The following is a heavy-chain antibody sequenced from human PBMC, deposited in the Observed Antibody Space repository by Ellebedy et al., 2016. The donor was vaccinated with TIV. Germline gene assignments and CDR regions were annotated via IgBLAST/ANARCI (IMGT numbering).Heavy chain of an antibody. D-gene: IGHD1-26*01. CDR3: TRDLVGATSDF. Sequence: PGGSLTLSCAASGFTFTTYWMHWVREATGKGLVWVSSINVDGSNTNYADSVKGRFTISRDNAKNMVYLQMNSLRAEDSAVYHCTRDLVGATSDFWGQGTLVTVSA. J-gene: IGHJ4*02. CDR2: INVDGSNT. V-gene: IGHV3-74*01. CDR1: GFTFTTYW.